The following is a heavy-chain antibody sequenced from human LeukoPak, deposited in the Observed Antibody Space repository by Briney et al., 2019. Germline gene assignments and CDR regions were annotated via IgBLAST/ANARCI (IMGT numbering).Heavy chain of an antibody. J-gene: IGHJ6*03. D-gene: IGHD3-3*02. V-gene: IGHV3-23*01. Sequence: GGSLRLSCAASGLTFRNYLVTWVRQAPGKGLEWVSGTSGSGSRTYYADSVKGRFTISRDNSKNTLYLQMNSVRAEDTAVYYCATDSIFGVVIDYYYYMDVWGKGTTVIVSS. CDR3: ATDSIFGVVIDYYYYMDV. CDR1: GLTFRNYL. CDR2: TSGSGSRT.